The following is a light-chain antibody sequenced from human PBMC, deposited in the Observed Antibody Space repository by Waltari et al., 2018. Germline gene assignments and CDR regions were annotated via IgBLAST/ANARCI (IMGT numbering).Light chain of an antibody. V-gene: IGKV3-20*01. CDR2: ATS. J-gene: IGKJ1*01. CDR3: QNHERLPAT. CDR1: QSIGRY. Sequence: EVVLTQSPGTLSLSPGERATLSCRASQSIGRYLVWYRQRPGQAPRLLISATSTRATGIPDRFSGSGSGTDFTLTISRLEPEDCAVDYWQNHERLPATFGQGTKVEMK.